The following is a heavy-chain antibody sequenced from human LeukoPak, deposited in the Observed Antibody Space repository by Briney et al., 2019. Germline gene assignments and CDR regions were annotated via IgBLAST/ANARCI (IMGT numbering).Heavy chain of an antibody. D-gene: IGHD4-23*01. V-gene: IGHV3-7*01. CDR1: GFTFSSRW. CDR2: INTDGSEK. J-gene: IGHJ4*02. Sequence: GGSLRLSCSASGFTFSSRWMNWVRQVPGKGLGWVAIINTDGSEKNYVDSVKGRFTISRDNAKNSLYLQMNSLRAEDTAMYYCARSNSGPDYWGQGTLVIVPS. CDR3: ARSNSGPDY.